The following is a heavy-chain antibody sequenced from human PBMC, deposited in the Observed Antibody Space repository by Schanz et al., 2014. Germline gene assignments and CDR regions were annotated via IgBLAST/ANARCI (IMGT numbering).Heavy chain of an antibody. CDR1: GFTFSSYA. D-gene: IGHD3-10*01. Sequence: EVQLLESGGGLVQPGGSLRLSCAASGFTFSSYAMSWVRQAPGKGLEWVSAISGGGGTTYYADSVKGRFTISRDNSKNTLYLQMNNLRAEDTAVYYCAKGRFGELSAFDIWGQGTMVTVSS. V-gene: IGHV3-23*01. CDR3: AKGRFGELSAFDI. CDR2: ISGGGGTT. J-gene: IGHJ3*02.